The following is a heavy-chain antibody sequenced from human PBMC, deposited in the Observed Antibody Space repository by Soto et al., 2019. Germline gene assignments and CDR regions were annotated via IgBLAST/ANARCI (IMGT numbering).Heavy chain of an antibody. V-gene: IGHV4-30-4*01. CDR1: VGPSNSGVYY. D-gene: IGHD3-16*02. CDR3: ARTNYDYVWGSYRFDY. CDR2: ISYSGNT. J-gene: IGHJ4*02. Sequence: QVQLQESGPRLVKPSQPLSLTCTLSVGPSNSGVYYWSGFRHPPGKGLGWIGYISYSGNTYYNPSLKSRVTISGDTSKNQFSLKLSSVTAADTAVYYCARTNYDYVWGSYRFDYWGLGTLVTVSS.